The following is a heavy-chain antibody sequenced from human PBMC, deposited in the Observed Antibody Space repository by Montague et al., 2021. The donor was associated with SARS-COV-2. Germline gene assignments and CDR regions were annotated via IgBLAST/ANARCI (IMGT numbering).Heavy chain of an antibody. J-gene: IGHJ6*02. CDR3: ARDTRITMIVVVQGYGMDV. V-gene: IGHV4-39*07. D-gene: IGHD3-22*01. CDR1: GGPISSSSYY. Sequence: SETLSLTCTVSGGPISSSSYYWGWIRQPPGEGPEWIGSIYYSGSTYYNPSLKSRVTISVDTSKNQFSLKLSSVTAADTAVYYCARDTRITMIVVVQGYGMDVGGQGTTVTVSS. CDR2: IYYSGST.